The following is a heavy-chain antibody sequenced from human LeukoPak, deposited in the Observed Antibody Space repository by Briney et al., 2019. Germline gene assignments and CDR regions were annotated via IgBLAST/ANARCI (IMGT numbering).Heavy chain of an antibody. CDR2: IYYSGST. Sequence: SETLSLTCAVYGGSFSGYYWSWIRQPPGKGLEWIGSIYYSGSTYYNPSLESRVTISVDTSKNQFSLKLSSVTAADTAVYYCAREGPGGGSYEFDYWGQGTLVTVSS. CDR3: AREGPGGGSYEFDY. CDR1: GGSFSGYY. V-gene: IGHV4-34*01. D-gene: IGHD1-26*01. J-gene: IGHJ4*02.